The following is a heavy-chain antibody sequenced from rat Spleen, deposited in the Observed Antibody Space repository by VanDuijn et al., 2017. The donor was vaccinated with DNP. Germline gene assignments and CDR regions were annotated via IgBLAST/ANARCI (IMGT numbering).Heavy chain of an antibody. V-gene: IGHV5-58*01. CDR2: INPDGAST. CDR3: ARDNYGTSGAMDA. J-gene: IGHJ4*01. Sequence: EVQLVETGGGLVQPGRSLKLSCVASGFTFNTYWMFWVRQAPGKGLEWVASINPDGASTYYLDSVKGRFTISRDNAENTVYLQMDSLRSEDTATYYCARDNYGTSGAMDAWGQGTSVTVSS. CDR1: GFTFNTYW. D-gene: IGHD1-11*01.